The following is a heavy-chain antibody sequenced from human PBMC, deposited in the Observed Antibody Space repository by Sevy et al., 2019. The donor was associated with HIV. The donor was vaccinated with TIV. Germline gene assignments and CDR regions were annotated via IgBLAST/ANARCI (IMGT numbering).Heavy chain of an antibody. D-gene: IGHD4-17*01. CDR1: GGSISSYY. CDR2: IYTSGST. J-gene: IGHJ6*02. CDR3: ARDLTTGRGWKYYYGMDV. V-gene: IGHV4-4*07. Sequence: SETLSLTCTVSGGSISSYYWSWIRQPAGKGLEWIGRIYTSGSTNYNPSLKSRVTMSLDTSKNQFSLKLSSVTAADTAVYYCARDLTTGRGWKYYYGMDVWGQGTTVTVSS.